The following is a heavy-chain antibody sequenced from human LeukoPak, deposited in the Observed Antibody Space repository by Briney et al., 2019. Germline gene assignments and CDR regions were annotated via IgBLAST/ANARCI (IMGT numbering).Heavy chain of an antibody. V-gene: IGHV3-23*01. J-gene: IGHJ4*02. CDR3: ARRGESTNYGDYRFDS. D-gene: IGHD4-17*01. CDR2: ISSTGGNT. Sequence: GGSLRLSCTVSGFTFSSYAMSWVRQAPGKGLEWVSAISSTGGNTYHADSVKGRFTISRDNSKNTLYLQMNSLRVEDAAVYYCARRGESTNYGDYRFDSWGQGTLVIVSS. CDR1: GFTFSSYA.